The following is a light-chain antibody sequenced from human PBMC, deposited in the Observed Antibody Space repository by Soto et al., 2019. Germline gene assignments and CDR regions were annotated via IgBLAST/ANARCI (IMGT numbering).Light chain of an antibody. Sequence: QSVLTQSSSASASLGSSVKLTCTLSSGHSSYIIAWHQQQPGKAPRYLMKLEGSGSYHKGSGVPDRFSGSSTGADRYLTISNLQFEDEADYYCETWDFNTRVFGGGPKVTVL. CDR1: SGHSSYI. J-gene: IGLJ2*01. CDR2: LEGSGSY. CDR3: ETWDFNTRV. V-gene: IGLV4-60*02.